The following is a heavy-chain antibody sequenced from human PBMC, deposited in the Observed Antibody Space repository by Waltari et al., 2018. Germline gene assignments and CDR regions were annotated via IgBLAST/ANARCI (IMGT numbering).Heavy chain of an antibody. CDR3: ARGEILTGYYNPPFGY. D-gene: IGHD3-9*01. J-gene: IGHJ4*02. CDR2: IDPSGGGT. Sequence: QVQLVQSGAEVKKPGASMKVSCKASGYTFTSYYIHWVRQAPGQGLEWMGIIDPSGGGTNYAQKFQGRVTVTRDTSTSTVYMELRSLRSEDTAVYYCARGEILTGYYNPPFGYWGQGTLVTVSS. CDR1: GYTFTSYY. V-gene: IGHV1-46*01.